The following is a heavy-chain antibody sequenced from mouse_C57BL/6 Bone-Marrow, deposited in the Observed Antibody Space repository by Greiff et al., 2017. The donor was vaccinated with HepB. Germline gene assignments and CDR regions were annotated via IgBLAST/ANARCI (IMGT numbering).Heavy chain of an antibody. J-gene: IGHJ2*01. CDR2: IHPNSGST. D-gene: IGHD2-14*01. V-gene: IGHV1-64*01. CDR1: GYTFTSYW. Sequence: VKLQQPGAELVKPGASVKLSCKASGYTFTSYWMHWVKQRPGQGLEWIGMIHPNSGSTNYNEKFKSKATLTVDKSSSTAYMQLSSLTSEDSAVYYCARYAPRGRNYFDYWGQGTTLTVSS. CDR3: ARYAPRGRNYFDY.